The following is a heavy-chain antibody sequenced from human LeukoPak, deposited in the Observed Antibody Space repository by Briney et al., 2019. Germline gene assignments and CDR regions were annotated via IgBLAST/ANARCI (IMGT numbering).Heavy chain of an antibody. CDR3: ARQSGYSSGNYYFDY. Sequence: SETLSLTCTVSGGSISGYYWSWIRQPPGKGLEWIGYIRYSGTTHYNPSLKSRVTISVDTSKNQFSLKLSSVTAADTAVYYCARQSGYSSGNYYFDYWGPGTLVTVSS. CDR1: GGSISGYY. V-gene: IGHV4-59*01. J-gene: IGHJ4*02. D-gene: IGHD5-18*01. CDR2: IRYSGTT.